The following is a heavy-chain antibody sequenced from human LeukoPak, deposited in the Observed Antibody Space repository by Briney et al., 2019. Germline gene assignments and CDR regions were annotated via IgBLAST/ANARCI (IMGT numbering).Heavy chain of an antibody. Sequence: ETLSLTCTVSGGSISSSTYYWGWIRQAPGKGLEWVANINQAGTEKYYVDSVKGRFTISRDNGKNSLYLQMDSLRAGDTAMYYCAKVASGSYYDHWGQGTLVTVSS. V-gene: IGHV3-7*01. CDR3: AKVASGSYYDH. CDR2: INQAGTEK. J-gene: IGHJ5*02. D-gene: IGHD3-10*01. CDR1: GGSISSSTYY.